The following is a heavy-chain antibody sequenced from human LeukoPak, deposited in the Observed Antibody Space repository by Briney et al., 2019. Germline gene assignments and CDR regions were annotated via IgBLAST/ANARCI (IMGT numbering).Heavy chain of an antibody. CDR1: GYSISSGYY. V-gene: IGHV4-38-2*01. D-gene: IGHD4-11*01. Sequence: PSETLSLTCAVSGYSISSGYYWGWIRPTPGKGLEWIGSIYHSGSTYYNPSLKSRVTISVDTSKNQFSLKLSSVTAADTAVYYCARRVEYSKAWDYWGQGALVTVSS. CDR2: IYHSGST. J-gene: IGHJ4*02. CDR3: ARRVEYSKAWDY.